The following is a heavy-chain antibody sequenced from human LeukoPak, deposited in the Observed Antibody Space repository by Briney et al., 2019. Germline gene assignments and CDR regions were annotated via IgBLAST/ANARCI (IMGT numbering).Heavy chain of an antibody. Sequence: GGSLRLSCAASGFTFDDYGMSWVRQAPGKGLEWVSGINWNGGSTGYADSVKGRFTISRDNAKNSLYLQMNSLRAEDTAVYYCAKSSDILTGYYSHFEYWGQGTPVTVSS. CDR2: INWNGGST. V-gene: IGHV3-20*04. J-gene: IGHJ4*02. CDR1: GFTFDDYG. D-gene: IGHD3-9*01. CDR3: AKSSDILTGYYSHFEY.